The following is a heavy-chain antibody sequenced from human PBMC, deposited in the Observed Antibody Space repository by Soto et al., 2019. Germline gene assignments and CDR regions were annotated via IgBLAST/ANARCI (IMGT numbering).Heavy chain of an antibody. CDR3: ARGARGYCTNGVCYREGSYYYYGMDV. Sequence: SETLSLTCTVSGGAIISGGYYFSCIRQHPWNGLELIGYIYYSGSTYYNPSLKSRVTISVDTSKNQFSLKLSSVTAADTAVYYCARGARGYCTNGVCYREGSYYYYGMDVWGQGTTVTVSS. CDR2: IYYSGST. J-gene: IGHJ6*02. CDR1: GGAIISGGYY. D-gene: IGHD2-8*01. V-gene: IGHV4-31*03.